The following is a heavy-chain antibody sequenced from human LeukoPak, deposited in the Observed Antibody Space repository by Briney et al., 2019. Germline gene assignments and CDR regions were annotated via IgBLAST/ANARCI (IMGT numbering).Heavy chain of an antibody. CDR2: ISGGGGST. Sequence: GGSLRLSCAASGFTFSSYAMTWVRQAPGKGLAWVSAISGGGGSTYYADSVKGRFTISRDNSKNTLYLQMNSLRAEDTAVYCCAKDLEKYSGSYLGAFDIWGQETMVTVSS. V-gene: IGHV3-23*01. D-gene: IGHD1-26*01. J-gene: IGHJ3*02. CDR3: AKDLEKYSGSYLGAFDI. CDR1: GFTFSSYA.